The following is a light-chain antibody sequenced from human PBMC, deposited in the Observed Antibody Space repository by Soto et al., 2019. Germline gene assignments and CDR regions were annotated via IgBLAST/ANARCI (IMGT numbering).Light chain of an antibody. V-gene: IGKV3-20*01. J-gene: IGKJ2*01. CDR1: QSVNSNF. Sequence: EIVLTQSPGTLSLSPGESATLSCRASQSVNSNFFAWYQQKPGQAPRLLIYAVSTRATGIPDRFTGSGSGTDFALTISGLEPEDFAIYYCQQYGDSPRTFGQGTKVDIK. CDR2: AVS. CDR3: QQYGDSPRT.